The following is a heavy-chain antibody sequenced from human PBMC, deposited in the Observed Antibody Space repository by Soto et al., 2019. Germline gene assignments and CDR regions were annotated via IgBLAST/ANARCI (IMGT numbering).Heavy chain of an antibody. CDR3: AHYFNGRDFDI. D-gene: IGHD3-10*01. J-gene: IGHJ3*02. CDR2: IYYSGST. Sequence: QVQLQESGPGLVKPSQTLSLTCTVSGGSISSGEYYWSWIRQPPGKGPEWIGCIYYSGSTYYNPCSKSRVTISVDTSKHQFSLKLSSVTGADTAVYYCAHYFNGRDFDIWGQGTMVTVSS. V-gene: IGHV4-30-4*01. CDR1: GGSISSGEYY.